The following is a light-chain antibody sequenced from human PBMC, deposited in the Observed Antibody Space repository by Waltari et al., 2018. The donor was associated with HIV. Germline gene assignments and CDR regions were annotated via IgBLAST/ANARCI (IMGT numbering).Light chain of an antibody. CDR2: GAS. J-gene: IGKJ4*01. CDR1: QSISNY. CDR3: QQSYTTPLT. Sequence: DIQMTQSPFSLSASVGDRVTITCRASQSISNYLNWYQKKPGKAPNLLVYGASTWQSGVPSRFSGSGSGTDFTLTITSLQPGDFATYYCQQSYTTPLTFGGGTKVENK. V-gene: IGKV1-39*01.